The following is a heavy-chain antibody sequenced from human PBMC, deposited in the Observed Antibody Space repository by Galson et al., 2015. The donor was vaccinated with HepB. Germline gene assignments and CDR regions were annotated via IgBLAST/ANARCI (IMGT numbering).Heavy chain of an antibody. Sequence: TLSLTCTVSGGSISSGGYYWSWIRQHPGKGLEWIGYIYYSGSTYYNPSLKSRVTISVDTSKNQFSLKLSSVTAADTAVYYCARLPYSSGEPFDYWGQGTLVTVSS. CDR1: GGSISSGGYY. D-gene: IGHD6-19*01. CDR3: ARLPYSSGEPFDY. J-gene: IGHJ4*02. V-gene: IGHV4-31*03. CDR2: IYYSGST.